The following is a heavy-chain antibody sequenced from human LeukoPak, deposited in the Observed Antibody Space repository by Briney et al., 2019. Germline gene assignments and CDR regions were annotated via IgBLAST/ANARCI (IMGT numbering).Heavy chain of an antibody. V-gene: IGHV3-30*14. CDR3: AINVDTAMDGGQHEFDY. CDR2: ISYDGSNK. D-gene: IGHD5-18*01. J-gene: IGHJ4*02. CDR1: GFTFSSYA. Sequence: TGGSLRLFCAASGFTFSSYAMHWVRQAPGKGLEWVAVISYDGSNKYYADSVKGRFTISRDNSKNTLYLQMNSLRAEDTAVYYCAINVDTAMDGGQHEFDYWGQGTLVTVSS.